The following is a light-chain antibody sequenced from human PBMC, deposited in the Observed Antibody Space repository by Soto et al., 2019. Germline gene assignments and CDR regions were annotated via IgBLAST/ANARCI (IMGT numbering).Light chain of an antibody. CDR2: EVS. J-gene: IGLJ2*01. V-gene: IGLV2-14*01. CDR3: SSYTSSSTLVV. Sequence: QSALTQPSSVSGSTGESITISCTGTSSDVGGYNYVSWYQQHPGKAPKLMIYEVSNRPSGVSNRFSGSKSGNTASLTISGLQAEDEADYYCSSYTSSSTLVVFGGGTKLTV. CDR1: SSDVGGYNY.